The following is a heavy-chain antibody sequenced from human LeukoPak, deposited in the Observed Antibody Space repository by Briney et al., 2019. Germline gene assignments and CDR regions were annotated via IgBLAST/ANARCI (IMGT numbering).Heavy chain of an antibody. Sequence: PGGSLRLSCAASGFTFSNAWMSWVRQAPGKGLEWVGRIKSKTDGGTTDYAAPVKGRFTISRDDSKNTLYLQMNSLKTEDTAVYYCTTDVYGSGSYPHWGQGTLVTVSS. D-gene: IGHD3-10*01. CDR2: IKSKTDGGTT. J-gene: IGHJ4*02. CDR1: GFTFSNAW. CDR3: TTDVYGSGSYPH. V-gene: IGHV3-15*01.